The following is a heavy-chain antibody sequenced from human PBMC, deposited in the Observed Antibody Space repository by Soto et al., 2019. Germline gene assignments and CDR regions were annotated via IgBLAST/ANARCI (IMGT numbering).Heavy chain of an antibody. J-gene: IGHJ3*02. D-gene: IGHD3-22*01. CDR2: ISSSSSTI. Sequence: VGSLRLSCAASGFTFSSYSMNWVRQAPGKGLEWVSYISSSSSTIYCADSVKGRFTISRDNAKNSLYLQMNSLRDEDTAVYYCARDQKGGGYYDSSGYYNDAFDIWGQGTMVTVSS. V-gene: IGHV3-48*02. CDR3: ARDQKGGGYYDSSGYYNDAFDI. CDR1: GFTFSSYS.